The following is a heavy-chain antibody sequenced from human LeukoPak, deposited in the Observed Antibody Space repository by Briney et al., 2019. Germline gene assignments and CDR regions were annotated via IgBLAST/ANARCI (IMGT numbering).Heavy chain of an antibody. V-gene: IGHV1-24*01. D-gene: IGHD2-8*01. CDR1: GYTLTELS. CDR2: FDPEDGET. CDR3: AMSQPVGTNGVCYGCFDY. Sequence: GASVKASCKVSGYTLTELSMHWVRQAPGKGLEWMGGFDPEDGETIYAQKFQGRVTMTEDTSTDTAYMELSSLRSEDTAVYYCAMSQPVGTNGVCYGCFDYWGQGTLVTVSS. J-gene: IGHJ4*02.